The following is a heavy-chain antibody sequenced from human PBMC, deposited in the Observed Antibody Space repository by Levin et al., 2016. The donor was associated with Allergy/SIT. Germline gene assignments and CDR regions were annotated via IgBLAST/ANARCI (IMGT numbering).Heavy chain of an antibody. CDR2: ITPFSGQT. Sequence: SVKVSCKASGDTFTYDYLHWVRQAPGQPLEWVGWITPFSGQTSYAHQIQDRVAITTDMSMSTAYMELSSLRSEDTAMYYCATGPGYFEDWGQGTLVTVSS. J-gene: IGHJ4*02. V-gene: IGHV1-45*02. CDR1: GDTFTYDY. D-gene: IGHD1-14*01. CDR3: ATGPGYFED.